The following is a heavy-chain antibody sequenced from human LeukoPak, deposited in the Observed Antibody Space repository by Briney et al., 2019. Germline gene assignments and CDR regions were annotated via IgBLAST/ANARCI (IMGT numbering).Heavy chain of an antibody. Sequence: SETLSLTCAVYGGSFSGYYWSWIRQPPGKGLEWIGEINHSGSTNYNPSLKSRVTISVDTSKNQFSLKLSSVIAADTAVYYCARLLSSGRSDYWGQGTLVTVSS. CDR2: INHSGST. V-gene: IGHV4-34*01. CDR1: GGSFSGYY. J-gene: IGHJ4*02. CDR3: ARLLSSGRSDY. D-gene: IGHD3-22*01.